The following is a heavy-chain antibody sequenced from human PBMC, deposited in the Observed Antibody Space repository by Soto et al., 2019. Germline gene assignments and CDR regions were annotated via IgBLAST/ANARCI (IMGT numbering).Heavy chain of an antibody. CDR3: ARGGLLPDY. CDR2: ISHSGRT. Sequence: QLLLQESGSGLVKPSQTLSLTCAVSGGSLSSGGHSWSWIRQPPGKGLEWIGYISHSGRTYYNPSLKSRVTISVDRSKNQFSLKLSSVTAADTAVYYWARGGLLPDYWGQGTLVTVSS. CDR1: GGSLSSGGHS. V-gene: IGHV4-30-2*01. J-gene: IGHJ4*02. D-gene: IGHD6-19*01.